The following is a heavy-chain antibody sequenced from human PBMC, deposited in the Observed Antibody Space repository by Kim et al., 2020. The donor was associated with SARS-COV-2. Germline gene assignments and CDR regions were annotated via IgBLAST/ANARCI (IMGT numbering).Heavy chain of an antibody. Sequence: SETLSLTCAVYGGSFSGYYWSWIRQPPGKGLEWIGEINHSGSTNYNPSLKSRVTISVDTSKNQFSLKLSSVTAADTAVYYCARGSLWFGPFGYWGQGTLV. V-gene: IGHV4-34*01. CDR1: GGSFSGYY. D-gene: IGHD3-10*01. CDR3: ARGSLWFGPFGY. J-gene: IGHJ4*02. CDR2: INHSGST.